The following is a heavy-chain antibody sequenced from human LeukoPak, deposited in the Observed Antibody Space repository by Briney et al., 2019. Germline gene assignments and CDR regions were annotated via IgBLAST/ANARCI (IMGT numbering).Heavy chain of an antibody. CDR2: INTNTGNP. Sequence: GASVKVSCKASGYTFTGYYMHWVRQAPGQGLEWMGWINTNTGNPTYAQGFTGRFVFSLDTSVSTAYLQISSLKAEDTAVYYCAREFPYYDSSGYSNWFDPWGQGTLVTVSS. D-gene: IGHD3-22*01. CDR3: AREFPYYDSSGYSNWFDP. J-gene: IGHJ5*02. V-gene: IGHV7-4-1*02. CDR1: GYTFTGYY.